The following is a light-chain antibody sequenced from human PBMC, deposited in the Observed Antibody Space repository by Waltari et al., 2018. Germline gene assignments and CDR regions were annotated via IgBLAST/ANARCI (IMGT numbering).Light chain of an antibody. CDR3: TSYGGDNNIVI. Sequence: QSALTQPPSASGSPGQSVTISCIGPNNDIGSYNHVSWYQQHPGKAPKFIIFEVNKRPSGVPDRCSGSKSGNTASLTVSGLQAEDEADYYCTSYGGDNNIVIFGGGTKLTVL. CDR1: NNDIGSYNH. J-gene: IGLJ2*01. V-gene: IGLV2-8*01. CDR2: EVN.